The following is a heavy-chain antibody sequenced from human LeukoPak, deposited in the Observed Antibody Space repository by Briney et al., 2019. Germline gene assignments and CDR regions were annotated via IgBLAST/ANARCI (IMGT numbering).Heavy chain of an antibody. CDR3: AKDRPSRAYFDY. CDR1: GFTVSSNY. CDR2: IDSGGNK. Sequence: GGSLRLSCTASGFTVSSNYMNWVRQTPGKGLEWISVIDSGGNKYYADSVKGRFTISRDNSKNTLYLQMNSLRAEDTAVYYCAKDRPSRAYFDYWGQGTLVTVSS. J-gene: IGHJ4*02. V-gene: IGHV3-66*02.